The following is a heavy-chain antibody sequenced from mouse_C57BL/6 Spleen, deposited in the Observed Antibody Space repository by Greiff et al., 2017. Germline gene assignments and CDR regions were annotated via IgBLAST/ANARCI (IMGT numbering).Heavy chain of an antibody. Sequence: VQLQQSGAELVIPGASVKLSCKASGYTFTEYTIHWVKQRSGQGLEWMGWFYPGSGSIKYNEKFKDKATLTADKSSSTADMELSRWTSEDSAVYFCGRHEDVWGFDYWGQGTLVTVSA. D-gene: IGHD4-1*01. CDR2: FYPGSGSI. J-gene: IGHJ3*01. CDR1: GYTFTEYT. CDR3: GRHEDVWGFDY. V-gene: IGHV1-62-2*01.